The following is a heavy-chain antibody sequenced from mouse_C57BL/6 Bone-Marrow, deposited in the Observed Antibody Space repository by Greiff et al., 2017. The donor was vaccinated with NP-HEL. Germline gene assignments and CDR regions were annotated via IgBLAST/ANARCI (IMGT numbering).Heavy chain of an antibody. D-gene: IGHD3-2*02. Sequence: EVHLVESEGGLVQPGSSMKLSCTASGFTFSDYYMAWVRQVPEKGLEWVANINHDGSRTYYLDHLKSRFILSRDNASNSLYLQMSSLKSEDTTTFYCARDLGSSGYVYAMDYWGQGTSVTVSS. CDR2: INHDGSRT. V-gene: IGHV5-16*01. CDR1: GFTFSDYY. CDR3: ARDLGSSGYVYAMDY. J-gene: IGHJ4*01.